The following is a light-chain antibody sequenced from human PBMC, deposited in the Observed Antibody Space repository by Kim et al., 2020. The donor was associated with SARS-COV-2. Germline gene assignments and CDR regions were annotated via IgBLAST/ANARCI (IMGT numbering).Light chain of an antibody. Sequence: SSELTQDPAVSVALGQTVRITCQGDSLRSYYASWYQQKPGQAPVLVIYGKNNRPSGIPDRFSGSTSGNTASLTITGAQAEDEADYYCNSRDSSGYLVFGGGTQLTVL. V-gene: IGLV3-19*01. CDR1: SLRSYY. CDR3: NSRDSSGYLV. J-gene: IGLJ2*01. CDR2: GKN.